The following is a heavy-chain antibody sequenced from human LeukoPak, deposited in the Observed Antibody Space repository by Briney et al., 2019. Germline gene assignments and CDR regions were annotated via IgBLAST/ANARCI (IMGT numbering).Heavy chain of an antibody. Sequence: SETLSLTCAVYGGSFSGYYWSWIRQPPGKGLEWIGEINHSGSTNYNPSLKSRVTISVNTSKNQFSLKLSSVTAADTAVYYCARRDYYDSSGFGNWGQGTLVTVSS. J-gene: IGHJ4*02. V-gene: IGHV4-34*01. CDR1: GGSFSGYY. CDR3: ARRDYYDSSGFGN. D-gene: IGHD3-22*01. CDR2: INHSGST.